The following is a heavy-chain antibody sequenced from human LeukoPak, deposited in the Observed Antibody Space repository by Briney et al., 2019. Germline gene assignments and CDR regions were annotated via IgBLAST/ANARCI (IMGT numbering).Heavy chain of an antibody. D-gene: IGHD2-15*01. CDR2: ISYDESDK. V-gene: IGHV3-30*18. CDR3: AKGVVAATNAAYYGMDV. CDR1: GFFFSNYG. J-gene: IGHJ6*02. Sequence: GRSLRLSCAASGFFFSNYGMHWVRQAPGKGLEWVAIISYDESDKYYADSVKGRFTISRDNSKNTLYLQMNSLRPEDTAVYYCAKGVVAATNAAYYGMDVWGQGTTVTVSS.